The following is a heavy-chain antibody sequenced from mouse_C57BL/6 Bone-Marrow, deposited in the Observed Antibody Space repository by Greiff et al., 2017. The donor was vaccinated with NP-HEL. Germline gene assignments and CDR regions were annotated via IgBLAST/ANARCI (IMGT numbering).Heavy chain of an antibody. D-gene: IGHD2-1*01. CDR2: ISDGGSYT. CDR1: GFTFSSYA. V-gene: IGHV5-4*01. CDR3: ARGGGYYGNWYFDV. J-gene: IGHJ1*03. Sequence: EVQVVESGGGLVKPGGSLKLSCAASGFTFSSYAMSWVRQTPEKRLEWVATISDGGSYTYYPDNVQGRFTISRDNAKNNLYLQMSHLKSEDTAMYYCARGGGYYGNWYFDVWGTGTTVTVSS.